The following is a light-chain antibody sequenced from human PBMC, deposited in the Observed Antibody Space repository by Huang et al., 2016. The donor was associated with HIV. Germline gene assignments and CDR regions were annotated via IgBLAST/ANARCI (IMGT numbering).Light chain of an antibody. V-gene: IGKV1-8*01. J-gene: IGKJ4*01. Sequence: AIRMTQSPSSLSASTGDRVTITCRASQGISSYLVWYQQKPGKAPKLLIYAASTLQSVVPSRFSGSGSVTDFTLTISCLQSEDFATYYCQQYYSYPLTFGGGTKVEIK. CDR2: AAS. CDR1: QGISSY. CDR3: QQYYSYPLT.